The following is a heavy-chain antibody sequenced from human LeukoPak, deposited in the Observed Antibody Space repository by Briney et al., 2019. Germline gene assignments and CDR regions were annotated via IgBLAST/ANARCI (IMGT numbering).Heavy chain of an antibody. J-gene: IGHJ4*02. Sequence: PSETLSLTCTVSGGSISSYYWSWLRQPPGKGLEWIGYIYYSGSTNYNPSLKSRVTISVDTSKNQFSLKLSSVTAADTAVYYCARDLGGGIDYWGQGTLVTVSS. CDR3: ARDLGGGIDY. D-gene: IGHD4-23*01. CDR1: GGSISSYY. V-gene: IGHV4-59*01. CDR2: IYYSGST.